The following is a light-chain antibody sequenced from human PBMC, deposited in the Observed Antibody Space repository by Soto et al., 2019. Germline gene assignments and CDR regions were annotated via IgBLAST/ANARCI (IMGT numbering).Light chain of an antibody. CDR2: GAS. J-gene: IGKJ2*01. CDR3: QQYARSPLN. Sequence: EIVLTQSPGTVSLSPGERATLSCRASQSVGNNYLAWYQKKRGQAPRLLIAGASRRATGVLDRFSGSGTGTDFYLTISRLEPDDSEVYYCQQYARSPLNFGQGTKV. CDR1: QSVGNNY. V-gene: IGKV3-20*01.